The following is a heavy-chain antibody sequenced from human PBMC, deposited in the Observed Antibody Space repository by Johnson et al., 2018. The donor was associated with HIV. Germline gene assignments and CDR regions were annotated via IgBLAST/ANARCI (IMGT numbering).Heavy chain of an antibody. CDR3: ARAYGRGLGYSNSWRDAFDI. J-gene: IGHJ3*02. D-gene: IGHD6-13*01. Sequence: MQLVESGGGLVQPGESLRLSCAASGFTFSSYDMHWVRQSTGKGLEWVSGIGADGETHYPDPVKGRLTVSTDNANHSLYPNMNNLRVGDTAVYYCARAYGRGLGYSNSWRDAFDIWGQGTMVTVSS. V-gene: IGHV3-13*01. CDR1: GFTFSSYD. CDR2: IGADGET.